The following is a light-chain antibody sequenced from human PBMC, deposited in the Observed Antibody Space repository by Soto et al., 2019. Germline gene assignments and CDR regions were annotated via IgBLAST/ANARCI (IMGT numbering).Light chain of an antibody. CDR1: QSINIY. V-gene: IGKV1-39*01. J-gene: IGKJ5*01. Sequence: DLQMTQSPSSLSASVGDRVTITCRASQSINIYLHWYQQKAGEAPTLLIFAASTLQSGVPSRFSGDGVGTHFTLTISSLQPEDFATYYCQQHYSYPITLGQGTRLEIK. CDR2: AAS. CDR3: QQHYSYPIT.